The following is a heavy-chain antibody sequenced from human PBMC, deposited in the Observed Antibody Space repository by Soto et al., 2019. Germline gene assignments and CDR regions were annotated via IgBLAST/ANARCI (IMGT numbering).Heavy chain of an antibody. CDR1: GFTVSSNY. Sequence: ESGGGLVQPGGSLRLSCAASGFTVSSNYMSWVRQAPGKGLGWVSVIYSGGSTYYADSVKGRFTISRHNSKNTLYLQMNSLRAEDTAVYYCASSGGYCSGGSCYSRISSFDYWGQGTLVTVSS. D-gene: IGHD2-15*01. CDR3: ASSGGYCSGGSCYSRISSFDY. J-gene: IGHJ4*02. CDR2: IYSGGST. V-gene: IGHV3-53*04.